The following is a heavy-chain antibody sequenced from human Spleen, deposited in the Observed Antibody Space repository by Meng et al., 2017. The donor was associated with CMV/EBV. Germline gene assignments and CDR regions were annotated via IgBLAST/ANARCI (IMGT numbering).Heavy chain of an antibody. J-gene: IGHJ6*02. D-gene: IGHD2-15*01. CDR2: INPNSGGT. CDR1: GYNFTGYY. V-gene: IGHV1-2*02. CDR3: ARVKRYCTGGTCSSTGYYGMDV. Sequence: ASVKVSCKASGYNFTGYYIHWVRQAPGQGLEWMGWINPNSGGTNYAQKFQGRITMTVDTSITTAYMELSRLTSDDMAVYHCARVKRYCTGGTCSSTGYYGMDVWGQGTTVTVSS.